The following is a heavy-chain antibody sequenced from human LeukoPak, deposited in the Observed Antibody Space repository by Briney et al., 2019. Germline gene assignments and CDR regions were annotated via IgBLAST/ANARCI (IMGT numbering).Heavy chain of an antibody. J-gene: IGHJ5*02. D-gene: IGHD2-8*01. CDR2: IYYSGST. CDR3: ARNGPRPGDWFDP. CDR1: GDSITSGDYY. Sequence: NPSQTLSLTCTVSGDSITSGDYYWSWIRQHPRKGLEWIAYIYYSGSTYYNPSLKSRVTISVDTSKNQFSLKLSYVTAADTALYYCARNGPRPGDWFDPWGQGTLVTVSS. V-gene: IGHV4-31*03.